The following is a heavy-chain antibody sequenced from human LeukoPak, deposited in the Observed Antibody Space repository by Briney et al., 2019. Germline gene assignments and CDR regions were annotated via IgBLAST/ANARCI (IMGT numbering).Heavy chain of an antibody. V-gene: IGHV1-3*01. CDR2: INAGNGNT. CDR1: GYTFTSYA. J-gene: IGHJ6*02. D-gene: IGHD6-19*01. CDR3: AREDEWLVGRRYYGMDV. Sequence: ASVKVSCKASGYTFTSYAMHWVRQAPGQRLEWMGWINAGNGNTKYSQKFQGRVTITRDTSASTAYMELSSLRSEDTAVYYCAREDEWLVGRRYYGMDVWGQGTTVTVSS.